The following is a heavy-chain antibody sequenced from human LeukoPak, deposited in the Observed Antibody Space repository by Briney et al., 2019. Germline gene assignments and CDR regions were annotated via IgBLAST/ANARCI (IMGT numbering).Heavy chain of an antibody. CDR3: ARGRYGDYERYFDY. Sequence: SETLSLTCAVYGGSVRGYYWSWIRQPPGKGLEWIGEINHSGSTNYNPSLKSRVTISVDTSKNQFSLKLSSVTAAETAVYSCARGRYGDYERYFDYWGQGTLVTVSS. CDR1: GGSVRGYY. V-gene: IGHV4-34*01. D-gene: IGHD4-17*01. CDR2: INHSGST. J-gene: IGHJ4*02.